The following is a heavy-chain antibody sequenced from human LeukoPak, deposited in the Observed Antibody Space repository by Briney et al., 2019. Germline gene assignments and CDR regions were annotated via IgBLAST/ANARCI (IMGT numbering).Heavy chain of an antibody. CDR3: AREVWSGYYIDY. V-gene: IGHV1-18*01. Sequence: ASVKVSCKPSGYTFSSYGISWVRQAPGQGLEWMGWVSPYTGSTRSAQYLQGRVTMTTDTSTSTAYMELRSLTSDDTAVYYCAREVWSGYYIDYWGQGTLVTVSS. CDR1: GYTFSSYG. D-gene: IGHD3-3*01. CDR2: VSPYTGST. J-gene: IGHJ4*02.